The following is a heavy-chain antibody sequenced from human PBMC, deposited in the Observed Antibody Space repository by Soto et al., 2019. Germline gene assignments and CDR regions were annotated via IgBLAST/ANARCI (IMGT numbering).Heavy chain of an antibody. CDR2: IIPIFGTA. D-gene: IGHD3-9*01. V-gene: IGHV1-69*13. J-gene: IGHJ6*02. Sequence: SVKVSCKASGGTFSSYAISWVRQAPGQGLEWMGGIIPIFGTANYAQKFQGRVTITADESTSTAYMELSSLRSEDTAVYYCARGYYDILTGYPGNYYGMDVWGQGTTV. CDR3: ARGYYDILTGYPGNYYGMDV. CDR1: GGTFSSYA.